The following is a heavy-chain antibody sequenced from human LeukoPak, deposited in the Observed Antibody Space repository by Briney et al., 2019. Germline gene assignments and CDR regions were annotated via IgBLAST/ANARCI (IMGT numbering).Heavy chain of an antibody. CDR1: GGSISSYY. CDR2: IYYSGST. D-gene: IGHD3-10*01. CDR3: ARGRSSMVRGYYYYYMDV. V-gene: IGHV4-59*01. J-gene: IGHJ6*03. Sequence: SETLSLTCTVSGGSISSYYWSWIRQPPGKGLEWIGYIYYSGSTNYNPSLKSRVTISVDTSKNQFSLRLSSVTAADTAVYYCARGRSSMVRGYYYYYMDVWGKGTTVTISS.